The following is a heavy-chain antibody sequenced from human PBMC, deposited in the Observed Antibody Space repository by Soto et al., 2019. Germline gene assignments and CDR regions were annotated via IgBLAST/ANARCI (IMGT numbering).Heavy chain of an antibody. Sequence: QVQLVQSGAEVKKPGSSVRLSCTASGDTFSCYTISWVLQAPGQGPEWMGRIIPMVGMADYPQKFQGRVTISADKSTSTAYMVLSSLRSDDTAVYICATNYGSGSTHFDYWGQGTLVTVSS. J-gene: IGHJ4*02. D-gene: IGHD3-10*01. CDR1: GDTFSCYT. CDR3: ATNYGSGSTHFDY. V-gene: IGHV1-69*02. CDR2: IIPMVGMA.